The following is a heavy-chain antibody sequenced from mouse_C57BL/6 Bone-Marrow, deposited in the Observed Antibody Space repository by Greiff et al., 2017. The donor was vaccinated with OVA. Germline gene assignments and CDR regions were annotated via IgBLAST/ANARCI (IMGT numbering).Heavy chain of an antibody. CDR2: IRSKSNNYAT. J-gene: IGHJ4*01. V-gene: IGHV10-1*01. CDR1: GFSFNTYA. D-gene: IGHD3-3*01. CDR3: VSHLGAMDY. Sequence: EVKLMESGGGLVQPKGSLKLSCAASGFSFNTYAMNWVRQAPGKGLEWVARIRSKSNNYATYYADSVKDRFTISRDDSESMLYLQMNNLKTEDTAMYYCVSHLGAMDYWGQGTSVTVSS.